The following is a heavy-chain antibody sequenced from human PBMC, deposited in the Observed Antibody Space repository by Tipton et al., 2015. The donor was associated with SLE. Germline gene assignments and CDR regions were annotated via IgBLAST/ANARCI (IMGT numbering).Heavy chain of an antibody. D-gene: IGHD2-21*01. Sequence: LRLSCTVSGGSISSYYWSWIRQPPGKGLEWIGYIYYSGSTNYSGSTNYNPSLKSRVTISVDTSKNQFSLKLSSVTAADTAVYYCARGAVLIQDNSWFDPWGQGTLVTVSS. CDR1: GGSISSYY. CDR3: ARGAVLIQDNSWFDP. V-gene: IGHV4-59*01. CDR2: IYYSGSTNYSGST. J-gene: IGHJ5*02.